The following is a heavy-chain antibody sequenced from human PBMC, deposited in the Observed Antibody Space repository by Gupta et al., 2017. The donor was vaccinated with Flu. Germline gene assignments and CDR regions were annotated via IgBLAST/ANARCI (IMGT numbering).Heavy chain of an antibody. V-gene: IGHV3-7*01. Sequence: EVQLVESGGGLVQPGGSLRLSCAASGFTFSSYWMSWVRQAPGKGLEWVANIKQDGSEKYYVDSVKGRFTTSRDNAKNSLYLQMNSLRAEDTAVYYCARDEMTTVTSVDYYYYYMDVWGKGTTVTVSS. CDR1: GFTFSSYW. CDR2: IKQDGSEK. CDR3: ARDEMTTVTSVDYYYYYMDV. J-gene: IGHJ6*03. D-gene: IGHD4-11*01.